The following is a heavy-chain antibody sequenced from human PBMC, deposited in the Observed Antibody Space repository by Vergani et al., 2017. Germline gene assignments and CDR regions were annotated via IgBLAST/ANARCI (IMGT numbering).Heavy chain of an antibody. CDR1: GVSITRGNY. D-gene: IGHD3-22*01. V-gene: IGHV4-38-2*02. CDR2: VFHLGTV. Sequence: QVQLQESGPGLLKTSETLSLTCNVSGVSITRGNYWGWVRQSPGTGLEWIASVFHLGTVYYNPSPRSRVRISLDAYNVLSLGVQSVTAADTAVYFCVRDLYSRGPFDVWGRGSLVTVSS. CDR3: VRDLYSRGPFDV. J-gene: IGHJ4*01.